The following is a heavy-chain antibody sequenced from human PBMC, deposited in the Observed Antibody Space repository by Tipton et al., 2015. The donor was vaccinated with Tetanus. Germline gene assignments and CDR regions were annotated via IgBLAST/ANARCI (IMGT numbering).Heavy chain of an antibody. Sequence: QLVQSGAEVKKPGASVRVSCKASGYTFTSYDINWVRQATGQEPEWMGWMNPNSGNTGYSQKFQGRVTMTRDTSFNTAYMELRRLESDDTAVYYCAFGLAVAGSDALDFWGQGTMVTVSS. CDR1: GYTFTSYD. CDR3: AFGLAVAGSDALDF. J-gene: IGHJ3*01. CDR2: MNPNSGNT. D-gene: IGHD6-19*01. V-gene: IGHV1-8*01.